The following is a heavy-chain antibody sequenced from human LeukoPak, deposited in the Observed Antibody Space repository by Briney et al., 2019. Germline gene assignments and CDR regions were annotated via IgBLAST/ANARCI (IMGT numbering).Heavy chain of an antibody. CDR2: IYYSGST. CDR3: ARLSVTTTFFDY. J-gene: IGHJ4*02. V-gene: IGHV4-59*01. D-gene: IGHD4-17*01. Sequence: SETLSLTCTVSGGSIRSYYWSWIRQPPGKGLEWIGYIYYSGSTNYNPSLKSRVSISVDTSKNQFSLKLSSVTAADTAVYYCARLSVTTTFFDYWGQGTLVTVS. CDR1: GGSIRSYY.